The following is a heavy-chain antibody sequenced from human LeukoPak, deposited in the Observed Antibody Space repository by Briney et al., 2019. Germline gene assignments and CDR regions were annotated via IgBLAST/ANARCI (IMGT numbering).Heavy chain of an antibody. V-gene: IGHV3-23*01. Sequence: PGGSLRHSRAASGFTFSNYAMTWVRQAPGKGLEWVSVITSGDEKFYADSVKGRFTISRHNSKNTLYLDMNSLTAEDTAAHYCAKRLSACTNWYYSDYWPRGTLVTVSS. CDR2: ITSGDEK. D-gene: IGHD1-1*01. CDR1: GFTFSNYA. J-gene: IGHJ4*02. CDR3: AKRLSACTNWYYSDY.